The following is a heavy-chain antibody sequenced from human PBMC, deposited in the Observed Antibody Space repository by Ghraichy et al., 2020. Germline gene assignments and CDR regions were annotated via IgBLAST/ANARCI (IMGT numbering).Heavy chain of an antibody. CDR1: GFPFSSYA. V-gene: IGHV3-23*01. CDR2: ISGSGGIT. D-gene: IGHD3-22*01. CDR3: AKGRGDTDSSGYRALDV. J-gene: IGHJ6*02. Sequence: GGSLRLSCAASGFPFSSYAMSWVRQAPGKGLEWVSSISGSGGITYYTDSVRGRFTISRDNSKNIVYLQINSLRAEDTDVYFCAKGRGDTDSSGYRALDVWGQGTMVTVFS.